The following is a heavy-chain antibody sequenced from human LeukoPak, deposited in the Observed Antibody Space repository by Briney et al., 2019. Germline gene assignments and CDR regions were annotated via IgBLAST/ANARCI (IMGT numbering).Heavy chain of an antibody. CDR1: GGSISPYY. CDR2: IYYSGTT. CDR3: ARGPVATDAFDI. Sequence: SETLSLTCTVSGGSISPYYWSWIRQPPGKGLEYIGYIYYSGTTDYNPSLKSRVTISVDTSKNQFSLKVTSVSAADTAVYYCARGPVATDAFDIWGQGTMVTVSS. D-gene: IGHD5-12*01. J-gene: IGHJ3*02. V-gene: IGHV4-59*01.